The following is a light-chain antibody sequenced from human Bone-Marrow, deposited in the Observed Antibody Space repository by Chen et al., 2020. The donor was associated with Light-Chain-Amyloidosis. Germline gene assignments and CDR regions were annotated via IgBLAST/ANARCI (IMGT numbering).Light chain of an antibody. J-gene: IGLJ3*02. CDR2: EDD. CDR1: SGSIATNY. V-gene: IGLV6-57*01. Sequence: NFMLTQPHSVSESPGKTVIISCTRSSGSIATNYVQWYQQRPGSSPTTVIYEDDQRRSGVPDRFSCSIDSFSNSASLTISGLKTEDEADYYCQSYQCSSQGVFGGGTKLTVL. CDR3: QSYQCSSQGV.